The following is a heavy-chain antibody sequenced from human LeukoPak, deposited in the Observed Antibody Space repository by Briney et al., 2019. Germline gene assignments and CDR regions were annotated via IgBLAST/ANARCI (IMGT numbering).Heavy chain of an antibody. CDR1: GGSVSSGYYH. CDR3: ATYYVGVGGRGY. V-gene: IGHV4-61*01. Sequence: SETLSLTCTVSGGSVSSGYYHWSWIRQAPGKGLEWIGHNGNTNYNPSLKSRVTISIDTSKNQFSLKLSTVTAADTAVYYCATYYVGVGGRGYWGPGTLVTVSS. D-gene: IGHD2-21*01. CDR2: NGNT. J-gene: IGHJ4*02.